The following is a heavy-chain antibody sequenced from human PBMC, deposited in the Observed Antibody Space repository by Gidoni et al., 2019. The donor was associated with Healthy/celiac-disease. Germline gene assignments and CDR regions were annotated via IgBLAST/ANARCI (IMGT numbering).Heavy chain of an antibody. V-gene: IGHV3-23*01. CDR2: ISGSGGST. D-gene: IGHD5-18*01. CDR1: GFTFSSYA. J-gene: IGHJ4*02. CDR3: ANQELDTAMVTLMGYYFDY. Sequence: EVQLLESGGGLVQPGGSLRLSCAASGFTFSSYAMSWVRQAPGKGLEWVSAISGSGGSTYYADSVKGRFTISRDNSKNTLYLQMNSLRAEDTAVYYCANQELDTAMVTLMGYYFDYWGQGTLVTVSS.